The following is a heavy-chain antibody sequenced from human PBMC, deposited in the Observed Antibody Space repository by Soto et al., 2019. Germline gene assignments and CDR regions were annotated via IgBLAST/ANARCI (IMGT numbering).Heavy chain of an antibody. Sequence: QMQLVQSGAEVKKPGSSVKVSCKASGGTFISYGFSWVRQAPGQGLEWMGGIIPMLPTPHYAQKFQGRVTITADESTSTAYMELSSLRSEDTAIYYCAGGKWNDYYYYNMDVWGQGTTVTVSS. CDR1: GGTFISYG. V-gene: IGHV1-69*01. CDR3: AGGKWNDYYYYNMDV. J-gene: IGHJ6*02. CDR2: IIPMLPTP. D-gene: IGHD1-1*01.